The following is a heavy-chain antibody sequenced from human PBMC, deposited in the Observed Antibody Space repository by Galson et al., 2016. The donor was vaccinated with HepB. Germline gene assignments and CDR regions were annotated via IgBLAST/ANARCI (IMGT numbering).Heavy chain of an antibody. CDR2: IYNNGRT. V-gene: IGHV4-31*03. D-gene: IGHD3-10*01. CDR3: ARGKGGRSNKVRGDRSGAFDI. J-gene: IGHJ3*02. CDR1: GGSVYTAYYY. Sequence: TLSLTCTVSGGSVYTAYYYWTWIRQHPETGLEWLGSIYNNGRTFYNPSLNSRTAISFDTSQNHFSLILTSVTTADTAVYYCARGKGGRSNKVRGDRSGAFDIWGQGTVVSVSS.